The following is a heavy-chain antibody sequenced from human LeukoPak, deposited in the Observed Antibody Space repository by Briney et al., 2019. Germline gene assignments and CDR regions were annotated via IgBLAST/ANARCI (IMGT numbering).Heavy chain of an antibody. J-gene: IGHJ4*02. CDR1: GFSFSSYT. CDR2: ISTSGVYI. CDR3: ARDLGATMVRGVITYFDY. V-gene: IGHV3-21*01. D-gene: IGHD3-10*01. Sequence: PGGSLRLSCAASGFSFSSYTMNWVRQAPGKGLEWVSSISTSGVYIYYADSVKGRFTISRDNAKNSLYLQMNSLRAEDTAVYYCARDLGATMVRGVITYFDYWGQGTLVTVSS.